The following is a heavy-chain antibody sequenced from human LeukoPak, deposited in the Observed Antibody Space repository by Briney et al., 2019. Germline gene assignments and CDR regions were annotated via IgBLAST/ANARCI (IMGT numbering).Heavy chain of an antibody. V-gene: IGHV3-23*01. CDR1: GFTFSTYA. CDR3: AREPYYDCSGSFDY. J-gene: IGHJ4*02. Sequence: GGSLRLSCAASGFTFSTYAVSWVRQAPGKGLEWVSCINGRGVSTYYADSVKGRFTIARDNSKNTLSLQMNSLRAEDTAVYYCAREPYYDCSGSFDYWGQGTLVTVSS. CDR2: INGRGVST. D-gene: IGHD3-22*01.